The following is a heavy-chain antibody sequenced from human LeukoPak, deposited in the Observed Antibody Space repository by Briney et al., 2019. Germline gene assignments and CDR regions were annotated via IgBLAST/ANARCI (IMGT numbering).Heavy chain of an antibody. Sequence: SETLSLTCTVSGGSISSYYWSWIRQPPGKGLEWIGYIYYSGSTNYSPFLKSRVTISVDTSKNQFSLKLSSVTAADTAVYYCARRNSVTVAFDYWGQGTLVTVSS. CDR2: IYYSGST. CDR1: GGSISSYY. CDR3: ARRNSVTVAFDY. J-gene: IGHJ4*02. D-gene: IGHD1-14*01. V-gene: IGHV4-59*01.